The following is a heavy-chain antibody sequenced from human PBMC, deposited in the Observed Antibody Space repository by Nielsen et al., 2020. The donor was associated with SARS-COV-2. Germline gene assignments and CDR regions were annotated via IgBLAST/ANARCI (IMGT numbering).Heavy chain of an antibody. V-gene: IGHV3-74*01. Sequence: GGSLRLSCAASGFTFSSYWMHWVRQAPGKGLVWVSRINSDGSSTSYADSVKGRFTISRDNAKNTLYLQMNSLRAEDTAVYYCVRGLQVPNGLAHRWGQGTLVTVSS. CDR2: INSDGSST. CDR1: GFTFSSYW. CDR3: VRGLQVPNGLAHR. J-gene: IGHJ4*02. D-gene: IGHD3-16*01.